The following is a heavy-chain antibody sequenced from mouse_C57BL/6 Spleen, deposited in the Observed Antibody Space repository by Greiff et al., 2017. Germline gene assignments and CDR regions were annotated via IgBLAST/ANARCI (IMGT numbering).Heavy chain of an antibody. V-gene: IGHV1-85*01. D-gene: IGHD2-3*01. CDR1: GYTFTSYD. Sequence: QVHVKQSGPELVKPGASVKLSCKASGYTFTSYDINWVKQRPGQGLEWIGWIYPRDGSTKYNEKFKGKATLTVDTSSSTAYMELHSLTSEDSAVYFCARSPDGPMDYWGQGTSVTVSS. CDR2: IYPRDGST. J-gene: IGHJ4*01. CDR3: ARSPDGPMDY.